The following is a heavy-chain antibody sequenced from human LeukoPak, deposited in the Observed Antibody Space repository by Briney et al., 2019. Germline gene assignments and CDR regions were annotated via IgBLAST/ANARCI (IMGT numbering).Heavy chain of an antibody. J-gene: IGHJ4*02. CDR1: GDSINAYY. Sequence: SETLSLTCTVSGDSINAYYWGWIRQPPGKGLEWIGYIYFSGTTKYNPSLESRVTISVDTSKNQFSLKLSSVTAADTAVYYCARPSYGSNWYFEDWGQGTPVTVSS. CDR3: ARPSYGSNWYFED. D-gene: IGHD6-13*01. V-gene: IGHV4-59*08. CDR2: IYFSGTT.